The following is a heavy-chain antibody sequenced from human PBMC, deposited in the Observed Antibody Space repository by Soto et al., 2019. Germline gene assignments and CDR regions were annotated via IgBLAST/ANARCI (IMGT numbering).Heavy chain of an antibody. CDR1: GFILSDCA. CDR3: ARDLSWGSNWYYYMDV. Sequence: EVQLVESGGGLVQPGWSLRLSCATSGFILSDCAMNWVRQAPGKGLEGVSYISSSSSVIDYADSVKGRFTVSRDNARNSLYLQMNSLRAEDTAVYYCARDLSWGSNWYYYMDVWGKGTTVTVSS. D-gene: IGHD7-27*01. CDR2: ISSSSSVI. J-gene: IGHJ6*03. V-gene: IGHV3-48*01.